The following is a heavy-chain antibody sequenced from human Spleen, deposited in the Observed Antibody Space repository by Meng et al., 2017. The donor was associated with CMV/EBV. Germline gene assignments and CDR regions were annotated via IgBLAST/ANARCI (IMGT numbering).Heavy chain of an antibody. J-gene: IGHJ4*02. V-gene: IGHV3-7*01. CDR2: IKQDGSEK. D-gene: IGHD1-26*01. CDR3: AKCLSGTGSDY. CDR1: GFTFSNYW. Sequence: GESLKISCAASGFTFSNYWMTWVRQAPGKGPEWVANIKQDGSEKYYVDSVKGRFTISRDNSKNTVYLQMNSLRAEDTALYYCAKCLSGTGSDYWGQGTLVTVSS.